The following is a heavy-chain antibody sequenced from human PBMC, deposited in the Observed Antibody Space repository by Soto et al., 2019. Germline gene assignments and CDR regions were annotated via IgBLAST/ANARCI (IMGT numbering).Heavy chain of an antibody. CDR3: ARLLDKQHLHGMDV. V-gene: IGHV5-10-1*01. CDR2: IDPSDSYI. CDR1: GYSFTSYW. J-gene: IGHJ6*02. D-gene: IGHD6-13*01. Sequence: GESLKISCKGSGYSFTSYWISWVRQMPGKGLEWTGRIDPSDSYINYSPSFQGHVTISADKSISTAYLQWSSLKASDTAMYYCARLLDKQHLHGMDVWGQGTTVTVSS.